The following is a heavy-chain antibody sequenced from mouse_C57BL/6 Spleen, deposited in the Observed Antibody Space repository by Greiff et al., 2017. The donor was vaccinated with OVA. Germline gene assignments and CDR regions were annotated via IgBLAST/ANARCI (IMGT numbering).Heavy chain of an antibody. CDR1: GYSITSGYY. V-gene: IGHV3-6*01. J-gene: IGHJ4*01. D-gene: IGHD1-1*01. Sequence: EVQLVESGPGLVKPSQSLSLTCSVTGYSITSGYYWNWIRQFPGNKLEWMGYISYDGSNNYNPSLKNRISITRDTSKNQFFLKLNSVTTEDTATYNCARFYYGLQAMDYWGQGTSVTVSS. CDR3: ARFYYGLQAMDY. CDR2: ISYDGSN.